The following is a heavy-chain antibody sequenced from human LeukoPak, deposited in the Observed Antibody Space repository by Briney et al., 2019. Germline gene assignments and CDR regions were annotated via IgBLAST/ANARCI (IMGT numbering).Heavy chain of an antibody. CDR3: ARHVAVAANYDY. V-gene: IGHV4-39*01. J-gene: IGHJ4*02. CDR2: MYHTGDT. D-gene: IGHD6-19*01. CDR1: GDSITSRTSC. Sequence: SETLSLTCTVSGDSITSRTSCWSWIRQPPGKGLGWITCMYHTGDTFYSPSLRSRVTISIDTSKNQSSLKLSSVTAADTALYYCARHVAVAANYDYWGQGSLVIVSS.